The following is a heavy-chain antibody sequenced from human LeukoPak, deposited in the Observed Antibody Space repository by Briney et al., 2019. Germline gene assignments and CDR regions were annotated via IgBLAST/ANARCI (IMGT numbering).Heavy chain of an antibody. CDR2: INPNSGGT. J-gene: IGHJ5*02. Sequence: ASVKVSCKSSGYTFTGHYMHWVRQAPGQGLEWMGWINPNSGGTKYAQKFQGRVTLTRDTSISTAYMELSRLRCNDTAVYYCARSYDFWSGPPFDPWGQGTLVTVSS. CDR3: ARSYDFWSGPPFDP. CDR1: GYTFTGHY. D-gene: IGHD3-3*01. V-gene: IGHV1-2*02.